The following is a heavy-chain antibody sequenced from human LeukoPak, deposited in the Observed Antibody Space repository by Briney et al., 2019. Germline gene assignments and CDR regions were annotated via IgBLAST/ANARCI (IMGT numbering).Heavy chain of an antibody. J-gene: IGHJ2*01. V-gene: IGHV1-18*01. CDR2: ISAYNGNT. D-gene: IGHD3-10*01. Sequence: ASVTVSCKASGYTFTSYGISWVRQAPGQGLEWMGWISAYNGNTNYAQKLQGRVTMTTDTSTSTAYMELRSLRSDDTAVYYCARVGDYYGSNWYFDLWGRGTLVTVSS. CDR1: GYTFTSYG. CDR3: ARVGDYYGSNWYFDL.